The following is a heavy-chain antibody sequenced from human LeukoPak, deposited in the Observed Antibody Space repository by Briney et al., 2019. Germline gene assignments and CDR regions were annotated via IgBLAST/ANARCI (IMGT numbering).Heavy chain of an antibody. J-gene: IGHJ4*02. CDR2: ISYDGSNK. D-gene: IGHD3-22*01. CDR1: GFTFSRYA. Sequence: GGSLRLSCAASGFTFSRYAMHWVRQAPGKGLEWMAVISYDGSNKYYADSVKGRFTISRDSSKNTLYLQMNSLRAEDTAVYYCASHYDTSGYHYFDFRGQGTLVTVSS. V-gene: IGHV3-30-3*01. CDR3: ASHYDTSGYHYFDF.